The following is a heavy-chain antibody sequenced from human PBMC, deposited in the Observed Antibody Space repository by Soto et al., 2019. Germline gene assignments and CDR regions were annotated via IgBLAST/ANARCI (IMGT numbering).Heavy chain of an antibody. CDR3: ARVSTINTYYRDF. V-gene: IGHV1-46*01. CDR2: INPSDGTT. CDR1: GYTFTNYY. J-gene: IGHJ4*02. D-gene: IGHD3-10*01. Sequence: QVQLVQSGAEVKKPGASVNVSCKASGYTFTNYYLHWVRQAPGQGLEWMGIINPSDGTTSYAQQFQGRVTMTRDTSTNTAYMELSSLTSEDTAVYYCARVSTINTYYRDFWGQGTLATVSS.